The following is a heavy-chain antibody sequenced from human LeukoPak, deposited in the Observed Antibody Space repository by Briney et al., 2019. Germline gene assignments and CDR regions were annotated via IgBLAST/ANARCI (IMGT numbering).Heavy chain of an antibody. V-gene: IGHV3-23*01. Sequence: GGSLRLSCTASGFTFSNYAMSWVRQAPGKGLEWVSAITGSTGDLYYRDSVRGRFTISRDNSKNTLYLQMNSLRAEDTAIYYCARDRSFYGAPWYFDLWGRGTLVTVSS. CDR1: GFTFSNYA. J-gene: IGHJ2*01. CDR3: ARDRSFYGAPWYFDL. D-gene: IGHD4-17*01. CDR2: ITGSTGDL.